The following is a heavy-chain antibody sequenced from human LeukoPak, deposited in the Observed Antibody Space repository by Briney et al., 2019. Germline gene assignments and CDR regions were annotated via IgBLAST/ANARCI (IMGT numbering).Heavy chain of an antibody. Sequence: GGSLRLSCAASGFTFSSYAMSWVRQAPGKGLEWVSAISGSGGSTYYADSVKGRFTISRDNSKNTLYLQMNSLRAEDTAVYYCANSTPVRYFDWPDGRVAWGQGTLVTVSS. CDR1: GFTFSSYA. J-gene: IGHJ4*02. CDR3: ANSTPVRYFDWPDGRVA. CDR2: ISGSGGST. V-gene: IGHV3-23*01. D-gene: IGHD3-9*01.